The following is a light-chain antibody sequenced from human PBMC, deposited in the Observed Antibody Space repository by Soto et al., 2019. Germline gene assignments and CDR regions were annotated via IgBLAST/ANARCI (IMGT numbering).Light chain of an antibody. Sequence: ETVLTQSPAALSLSPGERATLSCRATQSISGELAWYQQKPGQAPRLLIYDTSNRATGIPARFSGSGSGTAFTLTISSLEPEDVAVYYCQQRRNWPLTFGGGTKVEIK. CDR3: QQRRNWPLT. V-gene: IGKV3-11*01. J-gene: IGKJ4*01. CDR1: QSISGE. CDR2: DTS.